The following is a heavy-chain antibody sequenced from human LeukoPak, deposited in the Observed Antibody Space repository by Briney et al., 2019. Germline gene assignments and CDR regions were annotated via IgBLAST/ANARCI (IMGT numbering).Heavy chain of an antibody. CDR3: APRGSSYYFDY. Sequence: PGGSLRLFCAAYGFTFSSYAMSWVRQAPGKGLEWVSAISGSGGSTYYADSVKGRFTISRDNSKNTLYLQMNSLRAEDTAVYYCAPRGSSYYFDYWGQGTLVTVSS. J-gene: IGHJ4*02. CDR1: GFTFSSYA. D-gene: IGHD1-26*01. V-gene: IGHV3-23*01. CDR2: ISGSGGST.